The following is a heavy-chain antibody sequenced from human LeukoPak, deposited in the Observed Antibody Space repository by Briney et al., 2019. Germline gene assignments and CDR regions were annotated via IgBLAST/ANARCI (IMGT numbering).Heavy chain of an antibody. D-gene: IGHD2-15*01. Sequence: GGSLRLSCAASGFSFSDYAMAWVRQAPGKGLQWVADITGSGGRTDHADSVRGRFIISRDNSKNKLYLEMNSLRAEDTAIYFCAKDRYCSGGSCYADALDVWGQGIMVTVSS. CDR1: GFSFSDYA. CDR3: AKDRYCSGGSCYADALDV. CDR2: ITGSGGRT. V-gene: IGHV3-23*01. J-gene: IGHJ3*01.